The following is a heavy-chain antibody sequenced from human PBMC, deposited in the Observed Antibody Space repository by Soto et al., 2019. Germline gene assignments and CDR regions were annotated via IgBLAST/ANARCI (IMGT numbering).Heavy chain of an antibody. V-gene: IGHV4-30-2*01. J-gene: IGHJ3*02. CDR2: IYHSGST. D-gene: IGHD1-26*01. CDR1: GGSISSGGYS. CDR3: ARGSYYGAFDI. Sequence: SETLSLTCAVSGGSISSGGYSWSWIRQPPGKGLEWIGYIYHSGSTYYNPSLKSRVTISVDRSKNQFSLKLSSVTAADTAVYYCARGSYYGAFDIWGQGTMVT.